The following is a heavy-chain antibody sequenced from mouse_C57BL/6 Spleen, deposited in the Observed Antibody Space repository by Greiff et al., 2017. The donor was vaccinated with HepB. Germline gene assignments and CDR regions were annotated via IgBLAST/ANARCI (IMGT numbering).Heavy chain of an antibody. D-gene: IGHD2-4*01. Sequence: QVQLKQSGAELVKPGASVKISCKASGYAFSSYWMNWVKQRPGKGLEWIGQIYPGGGDTNYNGKFKGKATLTADKSSSTAYMQLSSLTSEDSAVYFCATYDYGWYFDVWGTGTTVTVSS. CDR3: ATYDYGWYFDV. J-gene: IGHJ1*03. V-gene: IGHV1-80*01. CDR1: GYAFSSYW. CDR2: IYPGGGDT.